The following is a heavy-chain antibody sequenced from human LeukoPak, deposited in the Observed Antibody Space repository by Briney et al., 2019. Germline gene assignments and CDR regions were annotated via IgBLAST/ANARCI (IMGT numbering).Heavy chain of an antibody. V-gene: IGHV3-7*03. D-gene: IGHD6-19*01. Sequence: GGSLRLSCTASGFTFSSYWMDWVRQAPGKGLEWVANIKQDGSEKNYVDSVKGRFTISRDNAKNSLYLQMNSLRAEDTAVYYCARDRDWYSFDSWGQGTLVTVSS. CDR2: IKQDGSEK. J-gene: IGHJ4*02. CDR3: ARDRDWYSFDS. CDR1: GFTFSSYW.